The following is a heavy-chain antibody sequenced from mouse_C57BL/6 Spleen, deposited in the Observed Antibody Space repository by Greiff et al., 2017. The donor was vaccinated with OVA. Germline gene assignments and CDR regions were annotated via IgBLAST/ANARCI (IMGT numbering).Heavy chain of an antibody. CDR2: IYPGDGDT. CDR3: ARCYYDYDSDYYAMDY. D-gene: IGHD2-4*01. J-gene: IGHJ4*01. V-gene: IGHV1-82*01. CDR1: GYAFSSSW. Sequence: QVQLQQSGPELVKPGASVKISCKASGYAFSSSWMNWVKQRPGTGLEWIGRIYPGDGDTNYNGKFKGKATLTADKSSSTAYMQLSSLTSEDSAVYFCARCYYDYDSDYYAMDYWGQGTSVTVSS.